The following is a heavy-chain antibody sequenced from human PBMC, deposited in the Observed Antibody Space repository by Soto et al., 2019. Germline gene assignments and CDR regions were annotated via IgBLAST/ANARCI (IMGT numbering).Heavy chain of an antibody. D-gene: IGHD1-1*01. V-gene: IGHV3-66*01. Sequence: EVQLVESVGGLVQPGGSLRLSCAASGFTVSSNYMSWVRQAPGKGLEWVSVIYSRGSTYYADSVKSRFTIHRDTSINTLYPQMNSMCSEDTAVYYCAIGAVGTSPFDPHDYWGKGTLVTVSS. J-gene: IGHJ4*02. CDR1: GFTVSSNY. CDR2: IYSRGST. CDR3: AIGAVGTSPFDPHDY.